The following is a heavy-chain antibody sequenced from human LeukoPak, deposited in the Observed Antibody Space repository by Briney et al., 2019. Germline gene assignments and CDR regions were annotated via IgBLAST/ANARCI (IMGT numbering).Heavy chain of an antibody. Sequence: ASVKVSCKASGYTFTAYYIHWMRQAPGQGLEWMGWINPISGGTDYAQKFRGRVTVTRDTSISTTYMELNSLRSDDTAVYYCARDRGGAVTVYWGQGTLVTVSS. J-gene: IGHJ4*02. CDR2: INPISGGT. D-gene: IGHD1-26*01. CDR3: ARDRGGAVTVY. V-gene: IGHV1-2*02. CDR1: GYTFTAYY.